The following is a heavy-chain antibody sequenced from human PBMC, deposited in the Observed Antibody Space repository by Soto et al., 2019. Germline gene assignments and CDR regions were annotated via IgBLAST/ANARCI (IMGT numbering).Heavy chain of an antibody. CDR1: GFTFSSYS. CDR3: ARDGLSSGRDY. V-gene: IGHV3-21*01. J-gene: IGHJ4*02. Sequence: EVQLVESGGGLVKPGGSLRLSCAASGFTFSSYSMNWVRQAPGKGLEWVSSISSSSYIYYADSVKGRFTISRDNAKNSLYLQMNSLRAEDTAVYYCARDGLSSGRDYWGQGTLVTVSS. D-gene: IGHD6-19*01. CDR2: ISSSSYI.